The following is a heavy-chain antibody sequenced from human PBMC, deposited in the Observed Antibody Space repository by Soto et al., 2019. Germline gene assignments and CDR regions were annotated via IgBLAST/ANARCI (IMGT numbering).Heavy chain of an antibody. Sequence: EVQVLESGGGLVQPGGSLRLYCAASGFAFSSYAMSWVRRAPGKGLERVSSISGHGDFTYYADSVRGRFTVSRDNSMDTLSLQMHGLRAEDTAIYYCAKAADTGNHYFDRWGQGTLVTVSS. CDR1: GFAFSSYA. D-gene: IGHD5-18*01. J-gene: IGHJ4*02. CDR2: ISGHGDFT. CDR3: AKAADTGNHYFDR. V-gene: IGHV3-23*01.